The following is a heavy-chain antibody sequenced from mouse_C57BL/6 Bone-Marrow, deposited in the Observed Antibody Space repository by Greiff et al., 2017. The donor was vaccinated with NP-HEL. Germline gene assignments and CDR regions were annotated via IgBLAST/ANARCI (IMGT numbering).Heavy chain of an antibody. CDR1: GFPFTDYY. J-gene: IGHJ3*01. Sequence: EVKLVESGGGLVQPGGSLSLSCAASGFPFTDYYMSWVRQPPGKALEWLGFIRNKANGYTTEYSASVKGRFTISRDNSQSILYLQMNALRAEDSATYYCARSGLRKAWFAYWGQGTLVTVSA. CDR3: ARSGLRKAWFAY. V-gene: IGHV7-3*01. CDR2: IRNKANGYTT. D-gene: IGHD2-4*01.